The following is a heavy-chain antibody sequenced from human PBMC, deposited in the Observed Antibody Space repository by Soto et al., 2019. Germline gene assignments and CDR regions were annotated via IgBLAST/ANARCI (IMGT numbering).Heavy chain of an antibody. J-gene: IGHJ5*02. V-gene: IGHV1-3*05. D-gene: IGHD3-10*01. CDR1: GYTFSDYA. CDR2: INAGNGNT. CDR3: ARGTPVWFDP. Sequence: QVQLVQSGAEEKKPGASVKVSCKASGYTFSDYAIHWVRQAPGQRPEWMGWINAGNGNTKYSQKFQGRVTITRDTSASTAYMELSSLRSEDTAVYYCARGTPVWFDPWGQETLVTVSS.